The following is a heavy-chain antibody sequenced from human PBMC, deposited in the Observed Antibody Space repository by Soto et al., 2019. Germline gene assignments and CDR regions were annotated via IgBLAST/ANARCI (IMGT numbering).Heavy chain of an antibody. J-gene: IGHJ5*02. CDR3: ARDSRPHYYDSSGYSRGNWFDP. CDR2: IYYSGST. Sequence: SETLSLTCTVPGDSITSYYWSWIRQPPGKGLEWIGYIYYSGSTNYNPSLKSRVTISVDTSKNQFSLKLSSVTAADTAVYYCARDSRPHYYDSSGYSRGNWFDPWGQGTLVTVS. D-gene: IGHD3-22*01. CDR1: GDSITSYY. V-gene: IGHV4-59*01.